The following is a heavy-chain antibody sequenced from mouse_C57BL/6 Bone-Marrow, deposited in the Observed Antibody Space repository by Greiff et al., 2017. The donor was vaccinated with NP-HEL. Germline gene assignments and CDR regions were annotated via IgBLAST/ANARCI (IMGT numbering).Heavy chain of an antibody. D-gene: IGHD5-5*01. V-gene: IGHV1-78*01. J-gene: IGHJ4*01. CDR2: IYPRDGST. Sequence: VQLQQSDAELVKPGASVKISCKVSGYTFTDHTIHWMKQRPEQGLEWIGYIYPRDGSTKYNEKFKGKATLTADKSSSTAYMQLNSLTSEDSAVYFCARGGARDLPPYYYAMDYWGQGTSVTVSS. CDR3: ARGGARDLPPYYYAMDY. CDR1: GYTFTDHT.